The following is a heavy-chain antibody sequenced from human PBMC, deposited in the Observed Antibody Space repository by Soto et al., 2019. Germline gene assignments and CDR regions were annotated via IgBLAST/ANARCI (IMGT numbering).Heavy chain of an antibody. CDR3: ARHSFGGASDFDS. Sequence: SETLSLTCTVSGDSISSSYYYWGWIRQPPGKGLEWIGSIYSSGSTYDNPSLKSRVTLSVDTSKNQFSLKLSSVTAADTALYYCARHSFGGASDFDSWGQGTLVTVSS. J-gene: IGHJ4*02. V-gene: IGHV4-39*01. D-gene: IGHD2-15*01. CDR1: GDSISSSYYY. CDR2: IYSSGST.